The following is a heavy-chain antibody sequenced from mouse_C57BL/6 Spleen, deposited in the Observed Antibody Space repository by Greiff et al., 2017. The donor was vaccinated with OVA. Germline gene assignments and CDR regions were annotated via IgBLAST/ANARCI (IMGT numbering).Heavy chain of an antibody. Sequence: QVQLQQSGPGLVQPSQSLSITCTVSGFSLTSYGVHWVRQSPGKGLEWLGVIWSGGSTDYNAAFISRLSISKDNSKSQVFFKMNSLQADDTAIYYCARGASGTWYFDVWGTGTTVTVSS. CDR1: GFSLTSYG. D-gene: IGHD4-1*01. V-gene: IGHV2-2*01. CDR3: ARGASGTWYFDV. J-gene: IGHJ1*03. CDR2: IWSGGST.